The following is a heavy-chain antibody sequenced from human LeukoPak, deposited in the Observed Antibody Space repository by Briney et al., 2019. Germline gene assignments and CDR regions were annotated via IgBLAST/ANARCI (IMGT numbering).Heavy chain of an antibody. CDR1: GGSISSYY. CDR3: VRGKVNNWFDP. V-gene: IGHV4-4*07. J-gene: IGHJ5*02. CDR2: IYTSGST. D-gene: IGHD3-22*01. Sequence: SETLSLTCTVSGGSISSYYWSWIRQPAGKGLEWIGRIYTSGSTNYNPSLKSRVTMSVDTSKSQFSLKLTSVTAADTAVYYCVRGKVNNWFDPWGQGTLVTVSS.